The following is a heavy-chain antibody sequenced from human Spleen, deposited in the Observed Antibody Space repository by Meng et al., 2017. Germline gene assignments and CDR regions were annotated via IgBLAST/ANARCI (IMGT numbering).Heavy chain of an antibody. CDR3: AKEIRPNAY. CDR1: GFPFSTSS. V-gene: IGHV3-23*01. J-gene: IGHJ4*01. CDR2: ISIGGETT. D-gene: IGHD2-8*01. Sequence: GESLKISCAVSGFPFSTSSMSWVRQAPGKGLEWVSAISIGGETTYYADSVKGRFTISRDNPKNTVYLQMNSLRVEDTAIYYCAKEIRPNAYWGHGTLVTVSS.